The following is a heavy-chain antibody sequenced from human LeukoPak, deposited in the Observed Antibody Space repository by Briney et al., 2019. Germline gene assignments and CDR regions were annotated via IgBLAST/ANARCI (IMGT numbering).Heavy chain of an antibody. CDR3: ARSLRYDFWTYDAFDI. CDR2: IYYSGST. V-gene: IGHV4-39*07. Sequence: PSETLSLTCTVSRGSISSSSYYWGWIRQPPGKGLEWIGSIYYSGSTYYNPSLKSRVTISVDTSKNQFSLKLSSVTAADTAVYYCARSLRYDFWTYDAFDIWGQGTMVTVSS. CDR1: RGSISSSSYY. D-gene: IGHD3/OR15-3a*01. J-gene: IGHJ3*02.